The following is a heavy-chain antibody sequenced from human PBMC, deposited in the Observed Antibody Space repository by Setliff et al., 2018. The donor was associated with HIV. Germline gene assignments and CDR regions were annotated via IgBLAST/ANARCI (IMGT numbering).Heavy chain of an antibody. V-gene: IGHV4-4*08. CDR3: ARRTAVAGRRYFDL. J-gene: IGHJ2*01. CDR2: IYTSGST. Sequence: SETLSLTCTVAGGSISSYYWSWIRQPPGKGLEWIGYIYTSGSTNYNPSLKSRVTISVDTSKNQFPLKLSSVTAADTAVYYCARRTAVAGRRYFDLWGRGTLVTVSS. D-gene: IGHD6-19*01. CDR1: GGSISSYY.